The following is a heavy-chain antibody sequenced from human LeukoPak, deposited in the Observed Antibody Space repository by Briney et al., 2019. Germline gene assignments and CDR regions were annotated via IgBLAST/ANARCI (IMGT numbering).Heavy chain of an antibody. Sequence: SETLSLTCTVSGGPLTRSLSYWGWIRRPPGKGLEWIGNIYYTGSTDYSPSFESRAAMSVDTSKNQFSLQLRSVTAADTAVYSCARLNSGYEDYYFDDWGQGTLVTVSS. CDR3: ARLNSGYEDYYFDD. J-gene: IGHJ4*02. D-gene: IGHD5-12*01. CDR2: IYYTGST. CDR1: GGPLTRSLSY. V-gene: IGHV4-39*01.